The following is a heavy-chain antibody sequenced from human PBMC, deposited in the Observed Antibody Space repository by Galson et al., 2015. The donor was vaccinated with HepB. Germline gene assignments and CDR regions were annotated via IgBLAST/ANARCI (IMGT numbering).Heavy chain of an antibody. J-gene: IGHJ6*02. Sequence: SVKVSCKASGYTFTSYAISWVRQAPGQGLEWMGWINPIFGTANYAQKFQGRVTITADESTSTAYMELSSLRSEDTAVYYCASWLGLVVPAVSYGMDVWGQGTTVTVSS. CDR1: GYTFTSYA. V-gene: IGHV1-69*13. D-gene: IGHD2-2*01. CDR2: INPIFGTA. CDR3: ASWLGLVVPAVSYGMDV.